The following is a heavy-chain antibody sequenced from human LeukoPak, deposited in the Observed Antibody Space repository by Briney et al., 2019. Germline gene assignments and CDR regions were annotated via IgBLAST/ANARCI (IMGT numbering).Heavy chain of an antibody. V-gene: IGHV1-69*04. J-gene: IGHJ5*02. CDR2: IIHILGIA. Sequence: ASVTVSFKSSGGTFIIYAISWVRQAPGQGLEWMGRIIHILGIANYAQKFQGRVTITADKSTSTAYMELSSLRSEDTAVYYCARDDWFDPWGQGTLVTVSS. CDR1: GGTFIIYA. CDR3: ARDDWFDP.